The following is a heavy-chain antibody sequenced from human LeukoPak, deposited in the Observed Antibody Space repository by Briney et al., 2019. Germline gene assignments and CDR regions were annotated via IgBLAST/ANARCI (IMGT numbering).Heavy chain of an antibody. V-gene: IGHV3-23*01. CDR2: ISAGGTT. CDR3: AKEALSSMTVVELDY. J-gene: IGHJ4*02. D-gene: IGHD3-22*01. CDR1: GFTFISYV. Sequence: GGSLRLSCAASGFTFISYVLRWVRQAPGKGLEWGSVISAGGTTSYADSVKGRFTISRDNSKNTLYLQMKSLRAEDTAVYYCAKEALSSMTVVELDYWGQGTLVTVSS.